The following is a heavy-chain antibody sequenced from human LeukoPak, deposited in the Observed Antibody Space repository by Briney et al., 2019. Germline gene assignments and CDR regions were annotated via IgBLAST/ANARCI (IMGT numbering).Heavy chain of an antibody. D-gene: IGHD2-21*01. V-gene: IGHV1-18*01. Sequence: ASVKVSCKASGYTFTSYGISWVRQAPGQGLEWMGWISAYNGNTNYALKLQGRVTMTRDTSISTAYMELSRLRYDDTAIYYCAKVGETDNIDYWGQGTLVTVSS. J-gene: IGHJ4*02. CDR1: GYTFTSYG. CDR3: AKVGETDNIDY. CDR2: ISAYNGNT.